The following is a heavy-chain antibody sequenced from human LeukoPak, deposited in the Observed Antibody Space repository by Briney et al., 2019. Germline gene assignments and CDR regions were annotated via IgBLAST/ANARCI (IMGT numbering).Heavy chain of an antibody. V-gene: IGHV4-34*01. CDR2: INHSGTT. CDR3: ARSRGITRMVWFDP. CDR1: GGSFSDFY. J-gene: IGHJ5*02. D-gene: IGHD2-2*01. Sequence: SETLSLTCAVYGGSFSDFYWSWIRQPPGKGLEWIGEINHSGTTNYNPSLKSRVTISVDTSKNQFSLKLSSVTAADTAVYYCARSRGITRMVWFDPWGQGTLVTVSS.